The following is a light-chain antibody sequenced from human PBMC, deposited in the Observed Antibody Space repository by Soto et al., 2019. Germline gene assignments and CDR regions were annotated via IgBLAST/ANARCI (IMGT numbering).Light chain of an antibody. V-gene: IGKV3-11*01. Sequence: EIVLTQSPATLSLSPGERATLSCRASQSVSSYLAWYQQKPGQDPRLLIYDASNRATGIPARFSGSGSGTDGTLTISSLEPEDFAVYYCQQRSNGPLTFGGGTKVEIK. J-gene: IGKJ4*01. CDR1: QSVSSY. CDR3: QQRSNGPLT. CDR2: DAS.